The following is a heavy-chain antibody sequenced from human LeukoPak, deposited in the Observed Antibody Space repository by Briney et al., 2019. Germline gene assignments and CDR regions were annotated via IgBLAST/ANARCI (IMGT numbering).Heavy chain of an antibody. CDR3: ARHGPATYYYGSGAVGSFNY. CDR1: GGSISSYY. V-gene: IGHV4-59*08. CDR2: IYYSGGT. J-gene: IGHJ4*02. D-gene: IGHD3-10*01. Sequence: PSETLSLTCTVSGGSISSYYWSWIRQPPGKGLEWIGYIYYSGGTNYNPSLKSRVTISVDTAKNQFFRKLSSMTASDTLVYYCARHGPATYYYGSGAVGSFNYWGQGTLVTVSS.